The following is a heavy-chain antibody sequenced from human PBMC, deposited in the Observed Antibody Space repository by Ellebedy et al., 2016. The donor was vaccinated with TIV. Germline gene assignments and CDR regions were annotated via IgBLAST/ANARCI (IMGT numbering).Heavy chain of an antibody. CDR2: IKSMSDGGTI. CDR1: GFIFSSAW. J-gene: IGHJ4*02. CDR3: AKGRGGGSDSSAPRYYFDY. Sequence: GESLKISCAASGFIFSSAWMSWVRQAPGKGLEWVGRIKSMSDGGTIDYAAPVKGRFTISRDDSENTLFLQMNSLKTEDTAVYYCAKGRGGGSDSSAPRYYFDYWGLGTLVTVSS. D-gene: IGHD3-22*01. V-gene: IGHV3-15*01.